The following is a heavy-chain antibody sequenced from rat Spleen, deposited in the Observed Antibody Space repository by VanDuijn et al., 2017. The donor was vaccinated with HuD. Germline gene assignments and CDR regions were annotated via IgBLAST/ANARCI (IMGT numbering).Heavy chain of an antibody. Sequence: EVQLVESGGGLVQPGRSMKLSCAASGFTFSNYGLAWVRQAPKKGLEWVASISYEGSSTYYGDSVKGRFTISRDNAKSTLYLQMNSLRSEDTATYYCARPPYYYSGDPYYFDYWGQGVMVTVSS. CDR3: ARPPYYYSGDPYYFDY. CDR1: GFTFSNYG. D-gene: IGHD1-1*01. CDR2: ISYEGSST. V-gene: IGHV5-22*01. J-gene: IGHJ2*01.